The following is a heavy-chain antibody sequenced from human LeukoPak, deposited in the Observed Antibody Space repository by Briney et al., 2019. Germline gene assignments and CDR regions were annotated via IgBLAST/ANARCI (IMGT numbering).Heavy chain of an antibody. CDR3: AREVQWELPDY. CDR2: ITADGTHK. Sequence: GRSLRLSCAASGFAFSSYGMNWVRQAPGKGLEWVSYITADGTHKYDADSVKGRFTISRDNAKNSLYLHMNSLRVDDTAIYYCAREVQWELPDYWGQGTLVTVSS. D-gene: IGHD1-26*01. V-gene: IGHV3-21*05. CDR1: GFAFSSYG. J-gene: IGHJ4*02.